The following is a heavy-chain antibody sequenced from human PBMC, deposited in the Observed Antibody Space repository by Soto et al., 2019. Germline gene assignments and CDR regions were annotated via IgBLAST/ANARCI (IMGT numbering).Heavy chain of an antibody. CDR3: EKDQGSSWYEIDY. V-gene: IGHV3-23*01. CDR2: ISGSGGRT. Sequence: EVQLLESGGGLVQPGGSLRLSCAASGFTFSNYAVTWVRQAPGKGLEWVSTISGSGGRTYYADSVKGRFTISRDNSKNTLYLQMNSLRAADTAVYYCEKDQGSSWYEIDYWGQGTLVTVSS. J-gene: IGHJ4*02. CDR1: GFTFSNYA. D-gene: IGHD6-13*01.